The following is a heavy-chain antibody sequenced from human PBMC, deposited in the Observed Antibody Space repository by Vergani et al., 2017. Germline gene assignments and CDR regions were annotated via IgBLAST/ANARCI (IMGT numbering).Heavy chain of an antibody. J-gene: IGHJ6*02. V-gene: IGHV4-61*10. CDR1: GGSVSSGSYY. CDR2: IYYSGST. CDR3: ARGYSSGWYGSYYYGMDV. Sequence: QVQLQESGPGLVKPSETLSLTCTVSGGSVSSGSYYWSWIRQPAGKGLEWIGYIYYSGSTNYNPSLKSRVTISVDTSKNQFSLKLSSVTAADTAVYYCARGYSSGWYGSYYYGMDVWGQGTTVTVSS. D-gene: IGHD6-19*01.